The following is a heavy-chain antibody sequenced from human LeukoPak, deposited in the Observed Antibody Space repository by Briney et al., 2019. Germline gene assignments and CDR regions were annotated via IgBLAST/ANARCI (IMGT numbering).Heavy chain of an antibody. J-gene: IGHJ3*02. Sequence: ASVKVSCKASGGTFSSYAISWVRQAPGQGLEWMGGIIPIFGTANYAQKFQGRVTITADESTSTAYMELSSLRSEDTAVYYCARARSSGWWSNAFDIWGQGTMVTVSS. CDR2: IIPIFGTA. CDR3: ARARSSGWWSNAFDI. CDR1: GGTFSSYA. D-gene: IGHD6-19*01. V-gene: IGHV1-69*13.